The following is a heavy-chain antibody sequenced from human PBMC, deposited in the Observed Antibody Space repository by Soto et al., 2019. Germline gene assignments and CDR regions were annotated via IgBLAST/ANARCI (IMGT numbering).Heavy chain of an antibody. Sequence: GGSLRLSCAASGFTFSNAWMSWVRQAPGKGLEWVGLIKTTTDGGTTDYAAPVKGRFSILRDDSKNTVYLQMNSLKTEDTGVHYCIAPYDFWSGLHYYYYYGMDVWGQGTTVTVSS. D-gene: IGHD3-3*01. CDR2: IKTTTDGGTT. J-gene: IGHJ6*02. CDR1: GFTFSNAW. V-gene: IGHV3-15*01. CDR3: IAPYDFWSGLHYYYYYGMDV.